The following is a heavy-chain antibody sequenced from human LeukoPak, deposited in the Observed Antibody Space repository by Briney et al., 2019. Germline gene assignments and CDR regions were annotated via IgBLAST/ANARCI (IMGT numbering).Heavy chain of an antibody. CDR3: AREYGSGSYTGIDY. CDR2: ISAYNSAYNGNT. J-gene: IGHJ4*02. V-gene: IGHV1-18*01. Sequence: GASVKVSCKASGYTFINYGITWVRQAPGQGLEGMGWISAYNSAYNGNTHYAQKPQGRVTMTTDTSTNTGYMELRSLRSDDTAVYYCAREYGSGSYTGIDYWGQGTLVTVSS. D-gene: IGHD3-10*01. CDR1: GYTFINYG.